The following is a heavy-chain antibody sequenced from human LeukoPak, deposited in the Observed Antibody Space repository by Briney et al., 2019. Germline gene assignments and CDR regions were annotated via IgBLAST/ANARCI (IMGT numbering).Heavy chain of an antibody. CDR2: ISSDGSRT. CDR3: ARGGAPYGDYGDD. J-gene: IGHJ4*02. CDR1: GFTFSSYW. D-gene: IGHD4-17*01. Sequence: PGGSLRLSCAASGFTFSSYWMHWVRQAPGKGLVWVSRISSDGSRTSYADSVKGRLTISRDNAKNTLYLQMNSLRVEDTAVYYCARGGAPYGDYGDDWGQGTPVTVSS. V-gene: IGHV3-74*01.